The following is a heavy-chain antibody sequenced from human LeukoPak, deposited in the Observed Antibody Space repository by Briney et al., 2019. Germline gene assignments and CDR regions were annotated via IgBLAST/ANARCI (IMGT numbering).Heavy chain of an antibody. D-gene: IGHD3-16*01. CDR2: ITSSSSYI. CDR1: GFTFSSYT. V-gene: IGHV3-21*01. J-gene: IGHJ3*02. Sequence: GGSLRLSCAASGFTFSSYTMSWVRQAPGKGLEWVSSITSSSSYIHYADSVKGRFTISRDNAKNSLYLQMNSLRAEDTAVYYCAREGAIYDAFEIWGQGTMVTVSS. CDR3: AREGAIYDAFEI.